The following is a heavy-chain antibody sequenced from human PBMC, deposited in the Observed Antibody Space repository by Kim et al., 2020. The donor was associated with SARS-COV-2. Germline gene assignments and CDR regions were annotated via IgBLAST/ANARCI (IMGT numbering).Heavy chain of an antibody. V-gene: IGHV3-9*01. D-gene: IGHD3-16*02. Sequence: GGSLRLSCAASGFTFDDYAMHWVRQAPGKGLEWVSGISWNSGSIGYADSVKGRFTISRDNANNSLYLQMNSLRAEDTFLYYCAKAEYYDYVWGSYRYDY. J-gene: IGHJ6*01. CDR1: GFTFDDYA. CDR3: AKAEYYDYVWGSYRYDY. CDR2: ISWNSGSI.